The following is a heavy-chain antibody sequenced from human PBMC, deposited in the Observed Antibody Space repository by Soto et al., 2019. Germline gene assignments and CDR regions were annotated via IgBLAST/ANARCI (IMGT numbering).Heavy chain of an antibody. V-gene: IGHV4-39*01. D-gene: IGHD6-13*01. CDR2: IYYSGST. CDR1: GGSISSSSYY. CDR3: ARMYSSSWYCDY. J-gene: IGHJ4*02. Sequence: QLQLQESGPGLVKPSETLSLTCTVSGGSISSSSYYWGWIRQPPGKGLEWIGSIYYSGSTYYNPSLKSRVTISVDTSKNQFSLKLSSVTAADTAVYYCARMYSSSWYCDYWGQGTLVTVSS.